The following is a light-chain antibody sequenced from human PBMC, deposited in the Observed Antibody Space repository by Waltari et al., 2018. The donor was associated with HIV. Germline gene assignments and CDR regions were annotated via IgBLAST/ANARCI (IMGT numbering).Light chain of an antibody. CDR2: WAS. Sequence: DIVMTQSPESLVVSQGERATINCKSSRNILYSSNNKNYLAWYQHKPGQPPKLLIYWASTRESGVPDRFTGSGSGTNFTLTISSLQAEDVAVYFCHQYFSPPPTFGQGTKVEIK. CDR3: HQYFSPPPT. J-gene: IGKJ1*01. CDR1: RNILYSSNNKNY. V-gene: IGKV4-1*01.